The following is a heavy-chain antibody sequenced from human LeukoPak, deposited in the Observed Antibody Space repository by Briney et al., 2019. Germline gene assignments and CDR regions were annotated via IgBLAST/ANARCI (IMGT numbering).Heavy chain of an antibody. CDR1: GGSFSGYY. Sequence: PSETLSLTCAVYGGSFSGYYWSWIRQPPGKGLEWIGEINHSGSTNYNPSLKSRVTISVDTSKNQFSLKLSSVTAADTAVYYCARGELISSGWPGGRNYFDYWGQGTLVTVSS. CDR2: INHSGST. J-gene: IGHJ4*02. CDR3: ARGELISSGWPGGRNYFDY. D-gene: IGHD6-19*01. V-gene: IGHV4-34*01.